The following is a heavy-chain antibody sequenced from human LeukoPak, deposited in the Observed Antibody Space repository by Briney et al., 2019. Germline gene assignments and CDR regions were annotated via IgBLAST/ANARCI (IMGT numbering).Heavy chain of an antibody. CDR1: GYTFTDYY. V-gene: IGHV1-2*02. Sequence: WASVTVSCTGSGYTFTDYYMHWVRQAPGQGLEWMGWINLNNGATNYVQKFQDRVTMTRDTSISTAYMEVSRLRYDDTAVYYCASWADKHAPMAVFDYWGQGTLVTVSS. CDR3: ASWADKHAPMAVFDY. D-gene: IGHD3-10*01. J-gene: IGHJ4*02. CDR2: INLNNGAT.